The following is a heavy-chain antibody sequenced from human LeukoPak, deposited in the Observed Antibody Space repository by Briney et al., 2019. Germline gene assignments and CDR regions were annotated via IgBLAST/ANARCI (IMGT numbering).Heavy chain of an antibody. CDR3: ARVVGTTWFYYTMDV. Sequence: SETLSLTCTVSGGSISSGGYYWSWIRQHPGKGLEWIGYTYYSGSTYYNPSLESRVTISVDTSQNQFSLKLSSVTAADTAVYYCARVVGTTWFYYTMDVWGQGTTVTVSS. D-gene: IGHD1-7*01. J-gene: IGHJ6*02. V-gene: IGHV4-31*03. CDR2: TYYSGST. CDR1: GGSISSGGYY.